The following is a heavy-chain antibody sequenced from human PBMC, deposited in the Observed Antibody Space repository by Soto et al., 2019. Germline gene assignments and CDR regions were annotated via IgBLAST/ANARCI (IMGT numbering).Heavy chain of an antibody. CDR1: GGSISSGGYY. V-gene: IGHV4-31*02. CDR2: IYYSGST. J-gene: IGHJ5*02. D-gene: IGHD2-2*01. Sequence: SETLSLTCTVSGGSISSGGYYWSWIRQHPGKGLEWIGYIYYSGSTYYNPSLKSRVTISVDTSKNQFSLKLSSVTAADTAVYYCARAHPYCSSTSCYAGWFDPWGQGTLVTVSS. CDR3: ARAHPYCSSTSCYAGWFDP.